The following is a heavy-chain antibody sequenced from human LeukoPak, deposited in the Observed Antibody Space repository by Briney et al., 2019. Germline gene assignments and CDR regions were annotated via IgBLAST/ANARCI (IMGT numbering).Heavy chain of an antibody. Sequence: SETLSLTCTVYLGSVSTSNYYWGWLRQPPGTGLEWIGSIYYSGSTHYNPSLKSRVTISVDTSKNQFSLKRNSMTAADTAVYYCARHYYVWGSYRYADYWGQGTLVTVSS. V-gene: IGHV4-39*01. J-gene: IGHJ4*02. D-gene: IGHD3-16*02. CDR2: IYYSGST. CDR3: ARHYYVWGSYRYADY. CDR1: LGSVSTSNYY.